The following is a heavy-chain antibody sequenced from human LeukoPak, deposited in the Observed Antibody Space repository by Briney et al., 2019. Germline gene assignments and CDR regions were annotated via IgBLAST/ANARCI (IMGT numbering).Heavy chain of an antibody. CDR2: ISYDGSNK. CDR3: ARDLVDYYDSSGLDY. J-gene: IGHJ4*02. CDR1: GFTFSSYA. D-gene: IGHD3-22*01. V-gene: IGHV3-30*04. Sequence: GRSLRLSCAASGFTFSSYAMHWVRQAPGKGLEWVAVISYDGSNKYYADSVEGRFTISRDNSKNTLYLQMNSLRAEDTAVYYCARDLVDYYDSSGLDYWGQGTLVTVSS.